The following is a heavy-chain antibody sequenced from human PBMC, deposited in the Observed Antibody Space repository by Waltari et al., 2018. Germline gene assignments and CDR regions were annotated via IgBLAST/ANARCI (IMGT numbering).Heavy chain of an antibody. Sequence: QVQLVQSGDEVKKPGSSVKVSCKASGDTFRRYAFSWVRQAPGQGLEWMGGIIPLFGTTNYAQKFQGRVTMTADEPTSTAYVELSSLKSEDTAVYFCARSYYYDRRANYPSLGAFDSWGQGTLVTVSS. D-gene: IGHD3-22*01. CDR2: IIPLFGTT. CDR3: ARSYYYDRRANYPSLGAFDS. J-gene: IGHJ4*02. CDR1: GDTFRRYA. V-gene: IGHV1-69*12.